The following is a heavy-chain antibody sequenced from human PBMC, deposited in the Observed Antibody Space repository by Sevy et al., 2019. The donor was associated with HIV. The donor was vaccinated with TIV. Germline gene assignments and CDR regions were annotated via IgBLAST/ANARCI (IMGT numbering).Heavy chain of an antibody. J-gene: IGHJ4*02. V-gene: IGHV3-66*01. CDR3: ARGKSGYGYGLNY. Sequence: GGSLRLSCAASGFTVSSNYMTWVRQAPGKGLEGVSVIYSHGTTYHADSVKDRFTISRDNSKNTLYLQMNSLRAEDTAVYYCARGKSGYGYGLNYWGQGTLVTVSS. D-gene: IGHD5-18*01. CDR1: GFTVSSNY. CDR2: IYSHGTT.